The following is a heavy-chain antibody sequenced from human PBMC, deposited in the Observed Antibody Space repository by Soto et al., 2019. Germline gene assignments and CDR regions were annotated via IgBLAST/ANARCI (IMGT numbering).Heavy chain of an antibody. D-gene: IGHD1-26*01. Sequence: PGGSLRLSCAASGFTFSTFSMNWVRQAPGKGLEWLSYIGGSGGSISYADSVKGRFTISRANGKNTLYLQMSSLRDEDTAVYYCARDLAWAFDSWGQGALVTVSS. CDR1: GFTFSTFS. J-gene: IGHJ4*02. CDR2: IGGSGGSI. V-gene: IGHV3-48*02. CDR3: ARDLAWAFDS.